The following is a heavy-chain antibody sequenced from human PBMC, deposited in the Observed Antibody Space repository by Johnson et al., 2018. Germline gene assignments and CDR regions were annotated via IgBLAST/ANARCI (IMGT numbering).Heavy chain of an antibody. J-gene: IGHJ3*02. D-gene: IGHD3-22*01. V-gene: IGHV3-30*18. CDR3: AKDLGLYYYDSSGYYPDAFDI. Sequence: QVQLVQSGGGVVQPGRSLRLSCAASGFTFSSYGMHWVRQAPGKGLEWVAVISYDGSNKYYADSVKGRFTISRDNSKNTLYLQMNSLRAEDTAVYYCAKDLGLYYYDSSGYYPDAFDIWGQGTMVTVSS. CDR2: ISYDGSNK. CDR1: GFTFSSYG.